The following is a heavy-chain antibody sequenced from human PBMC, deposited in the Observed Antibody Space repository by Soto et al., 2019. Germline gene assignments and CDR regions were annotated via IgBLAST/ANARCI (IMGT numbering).Heavy chain of an antibody. CDR3: ASSYYGGYELLGY. CDR1: GGTFSSYA. D-gene: IGHD4-17*01. J-gene: IGHJ4*02. Sequence: SVKVSCKASGGTFSSYAISWVRQAPGQGLEWMGGIIPIFGTANYAQKFQGRVTITADESTSTAYMELSSLRSEDTAVYYCASSYYGGYELLGYWGQGTLVTVSS. V-gene: IGHV1-69*13. CDR2: IIPIFGTA.